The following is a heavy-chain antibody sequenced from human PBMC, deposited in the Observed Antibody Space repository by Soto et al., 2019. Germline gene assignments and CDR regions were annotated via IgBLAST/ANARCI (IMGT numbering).Heavy chain of an antibody. CDR1: GYSFTSYW. D-gene: IGHD2-2*03. V-gene: IGHV5-10-1*01. J-gene: IGHJ6*02. CDR2: IDPSDSYT. Sequence: HGESLKISCKGSGYSFTSYWITWVRQMPGKGLEWMGRIDPSDSYTNYSPSFQGHVTISADKSISTAYLQWSSLKASDTAMYYCRLDIVVVGDYYGMDVWGQRTTVTVSS. CDR3: RLDIVVVGDYYGMDV.